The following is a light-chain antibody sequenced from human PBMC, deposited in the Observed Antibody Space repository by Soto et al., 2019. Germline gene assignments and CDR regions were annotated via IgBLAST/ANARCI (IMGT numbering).Light chain of an antibody. CDR1: ASSIGTNT. V-gene: IGLV1-44*01. Sequence: QSVLTQPPSASGTPGQRVTISCSGSASSIGTNTVNWYRQLPGTAPKLLIYGDNQRPSGVADRFSGSKSGTSASLAISGLQSEDEAEYYCAAWDGSLNNVLFGGGTKVTVL. J-gene: IGLJ2*01. CDR3: AAWDGSLNNVL. CDR2: GDN.